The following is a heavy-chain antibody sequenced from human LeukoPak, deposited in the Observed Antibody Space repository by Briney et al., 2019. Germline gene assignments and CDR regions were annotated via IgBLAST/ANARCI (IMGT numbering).Heavy chain of an antibody. Sequence: ASVKVSCKASGYTFTSYDINWVRQATGQGLEWMGWMNPNSGNTGYAQKFQGRVTMTRDTSTSTVYMELSSLRSEDTAVYYCASYDSGGLYFDYWGQGTLVTVSS. CDR1: GYTFTSYD. CDR3: ASYDSGGLYFDY. D-gene: IGHD2-21*01. V-gene: IGHV1-8*01. CDR2: MNPNSGNT. J-gene: IGHJ4*02.